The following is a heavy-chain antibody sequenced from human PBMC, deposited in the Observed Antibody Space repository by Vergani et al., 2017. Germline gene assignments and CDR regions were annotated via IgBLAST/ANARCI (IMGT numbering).Heavy chain of an antibody. CDR1: GYTFTNDW. CDR2: IYPDDSVA. D-gene: IGHD2-21*02. J-gene: IGHJ3*01. CDR3: ARQSTFCGGDCFSVAVED. V-gene: IGHV5-51*01. Sequence: EVRLVQSGAVVKKSEESLKISCQASGYTFTNDWIGWVRQLPGEGFEWMGVIYPDDSVAKYSPSFQGRVTLSVDLSISTAYLHWKSLEASDSAMYYCARQSTFCGGDCFSVAVEDWGQGTMVTVSS.